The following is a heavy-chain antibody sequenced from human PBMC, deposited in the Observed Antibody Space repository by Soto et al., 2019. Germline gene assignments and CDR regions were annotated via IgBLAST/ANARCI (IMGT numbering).Heavy chain of an antibody. V-gene: IGHV3-11*01. CDR2: ISSSGSII. CDR1: GFTFSDYY. D-gene: IGHD3-22*01. Sequence: GGSLRLSCAASGFTFSDYYMSWIRQAPGKGLEWVSYISSSGSIIYYADSVKGRFTISRDNAKNSLYLQLNSLRAEDMAVYYCARDLGYYASDGYFDYWGQGTVVTVSS. CDR3: ARDLGYYASDGYFDY. J-gene: IGHJ4*02.